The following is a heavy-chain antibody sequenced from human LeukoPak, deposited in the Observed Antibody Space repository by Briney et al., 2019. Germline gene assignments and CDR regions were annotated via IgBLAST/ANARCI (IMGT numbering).Heavy chain of an antibody. CDR3: ARDHYGSGSYHY. V-gene: IGHV4-38-2*02. Sequence: PSETLSLTCTVSGYSISSGYYWGWIRQPPGEGLEWIGSIYHSGSTYYNPSLKSRVTISVDTSKNQFSLKLSSVTAADTAVYYCARDHYGSGSYHYWGQGTLVTVSS. J-gene: IGHJ4*02. CDR2: IYHSGST. CDR1: GYSISSGYY. D-gene: IGHD3-10*01.